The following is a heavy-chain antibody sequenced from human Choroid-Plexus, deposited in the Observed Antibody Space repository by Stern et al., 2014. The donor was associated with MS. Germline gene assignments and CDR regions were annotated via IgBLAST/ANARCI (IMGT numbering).Heavy chain of an antibody. CDR1: GFTFGSCA. Sequence: VQLVESGGGVVQPGRPLRLSCVASGFTFGSCAMHWVRQAPGKGLEWVAGVSYDGSNKYYADSVKGRVTICRDNSKNTLYMQMSSLRPEDTAVYYCAKDRQYLTYFFDHWGQGSLVTVSS. J-gene: IGHJ5*02. D-gene: IGHD2/OR15-2a*01. V-gene: IGHV3-30*18. CDR3: AKDRQYLTYFFDH. CDR2: VSYDGSNK.